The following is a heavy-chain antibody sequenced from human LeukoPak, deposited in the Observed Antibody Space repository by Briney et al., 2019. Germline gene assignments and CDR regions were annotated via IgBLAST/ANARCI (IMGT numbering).Heavy chain of an antibody. CDR3: AKGHKDYYYYYMGV. J-gene: IGHJ6*03. CDR2: FIRMFETS. V-gene: IGHV1-69*13. Sequence: SVKVSCKASGYTFTGYYMHWVRQDPGQGLEWMGGFIRMFETSHYAQKFQGRVTITADESTSTVYMELSSLRFEDTAVYYCAKGHKDYYYYYMGVWGKGTPVTVSS. CDR1: GYTFTGYY.